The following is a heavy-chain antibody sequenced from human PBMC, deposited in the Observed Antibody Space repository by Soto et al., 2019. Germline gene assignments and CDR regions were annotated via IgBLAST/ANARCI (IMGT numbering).Heavy chain of an antibody. D-gene: IGHD6-13*01. Sequence: SETQSLTSPVSGGYIGSGDYYWSWIRQPPGKGLEWIGYIYYSGSTYYNPSLKSRVTISVDTSKNQFSLKLSSVTAADTAVYYCARERPDGSRLDPWGQGTLVTVSS. CDR2: IYYSGST. CDR3: ARERPDGSRLDP. V-gene: IGHV4-30-4*01. CDR1: GGYIGSGDYY. J-gene: IGHJ5*02.